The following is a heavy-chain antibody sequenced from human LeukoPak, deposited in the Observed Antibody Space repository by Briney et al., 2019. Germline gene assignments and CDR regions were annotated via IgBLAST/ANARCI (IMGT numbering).Heavy chain of an antibody. V-gene: IGHV3-48*01. CDR2: LSSSSSVI. J-gene: IGHJ4*02. Sequence: GGSLRLSCAASGFIFSSHAMDWVRQAPGKGLEWVSYLSSSSSVIYHADSVKGRFTISRDNAKNSLYLQMNSLRTEDTAVYYCVRDGSSWGNFDYWGQGTLVSVSS. D-gene: IGHD7-27*01. CDR1: GFIFSSHA. CDR3: VRDGSSWGNFDY.